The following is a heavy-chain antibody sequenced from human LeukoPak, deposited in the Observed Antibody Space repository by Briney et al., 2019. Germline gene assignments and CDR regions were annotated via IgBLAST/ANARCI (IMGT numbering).Heavy chain of an antibody. CDR3: ARQDEYYFDY. CDR2: ISSSGSTI. Sequence: EWFSYISSSGSTIYYADSVKGRFTISRDNAKNSLYLQMNSLRAEDTAVYYCARQDEYYFDYWGQGTLVTVSS. J-gene: IGHJ4*02. V-gene: IGHV3-11*04.